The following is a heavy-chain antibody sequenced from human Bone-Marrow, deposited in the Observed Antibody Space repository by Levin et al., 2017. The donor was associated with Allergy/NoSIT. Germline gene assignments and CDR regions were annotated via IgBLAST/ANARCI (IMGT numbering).Heavy chain of an antibody. V-gene: IGHV3-23*01. CDR3: AKEHSEYSYGLVAGMDV. J-gene: IGHJ6*02. D-gene: IGHD5-18*01. CDR2: ISGSGANI. Sequence: PGGSLRLSCAASGFTFSSYAMSWVRQAPGKGLEWVSAISGSGANIYYADSVKGRFTISRDNSKNTLDLQVNSLRAGDTALYFCAKEHSEYSYGLVAGMDVWGQGTTVTVSS. CDR1: GFTFSSYA.